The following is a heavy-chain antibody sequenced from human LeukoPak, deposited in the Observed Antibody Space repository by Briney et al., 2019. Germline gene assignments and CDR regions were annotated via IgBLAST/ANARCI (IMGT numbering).Heavy chain of an antibody. Sequence: SQTLSLTCAISGDSLSSNNLAWNWIRQSPSRGLEWLGRTYYRSKWYNHYAHSVKSRIIINPDTSKNQFSLRLNSVTPEDTAVYYCVRGKNNNYYEDWFDPWGQGTLVTVSS. CDR3: VRGKNNNYYEDWFDP. D-gene: IGHD1-26*01. CDR2: TYYRSKWYN. J-gene: IGHJ5*02. V-gene: IGHV6-1*01. CDR1: GDSLSSNNLA.